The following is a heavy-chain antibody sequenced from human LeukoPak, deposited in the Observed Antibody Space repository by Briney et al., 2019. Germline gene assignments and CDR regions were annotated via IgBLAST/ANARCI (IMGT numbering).Heavy chain of an antibody. CDR1: GFTFSSYW. J-gene: IGHJ6*02. Sequence: GGSLRLSCAASGFTFSSYWMSWVRQAPGKGLEWVSYISSSGSTIYYADSVKGRFTISRDNAKNSLYLQMNSLRAEDTAVYYCAREDGSGSYYYYYGMDVWGQGTTVTVSS. CDR3: AREDGSGSYYYYYGMDV. CDR2: ISSSGSTI. V-gene: IGHV3-48*04. D-gene: IGHD3-10*01.